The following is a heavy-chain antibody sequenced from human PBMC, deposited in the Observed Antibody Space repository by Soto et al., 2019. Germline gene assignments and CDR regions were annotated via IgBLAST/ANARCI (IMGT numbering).Heavy chain of an antibody. CDR1: VITFGSRA. CDR2: ITDSGGDA. CDR3: ARGSTDSYPGSRVFDF. D-gene: IGHD3-10*01. Sequence: GGSLRLSCVASVITFGSRAMSWVRHAPGEGLEWVSNITDSGGDAKYAASVRGRFTISRDNFYNTLSLQMSSLRAEDSAVYYCARGSTDSYPGSRVFDFWGRGTLVTVSS. J-gene: IGHJ4*02. V-gene: IGHV3-23*01.